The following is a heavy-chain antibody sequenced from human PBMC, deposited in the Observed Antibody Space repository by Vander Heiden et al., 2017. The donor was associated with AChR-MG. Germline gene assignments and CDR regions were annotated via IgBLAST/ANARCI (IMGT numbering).Heavy chain of an antibody. D-gene: IGHD3-3*01. CDR1: GFTFSSYA. CDR2: ISGSGGST. Sequence: EVQLLESGGGLVQPGGSLRLSCAASGFTFSSYAMSWFRQPPGKGLEWVSAISGSGGSTYYADSVKGRFTISRDNSKNTLYLQMNSLRAEDTAVYYCAKDGDFWSGYYDGYYYYYMDVWGKGTTVTVSS. CDR3: AKDGDFWSGYYDGYYYYYMDV. J-gene: IGHJ6*03. V-gene: IGHV3-23*01.